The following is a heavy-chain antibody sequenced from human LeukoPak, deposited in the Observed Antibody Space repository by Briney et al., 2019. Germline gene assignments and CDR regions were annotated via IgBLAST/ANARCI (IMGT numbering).Heavy chain of an antibody. CDR3: ARSDYDYVWGSYRHIDY. CDR2: IIPIFGTA. J-gene: IGHJ4*02. V-gene: IGHV1-69*01. D-gene: IGHD3-16*02. Sequence: ASVKVSCKASGGTFSSYAISWVLQAPGQGLEWMGGIIPIFGTANCAQKFQGRVTITSDESTSTAYMELSSLRSEDTAVYYCARSDYDYVWGSYRHIDYWGQGTLVTVSS. CDR1: GGTFSSYA.